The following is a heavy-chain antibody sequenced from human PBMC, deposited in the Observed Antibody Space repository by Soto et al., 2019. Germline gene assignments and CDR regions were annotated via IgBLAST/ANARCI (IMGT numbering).Heavy chain of an antibody. Sequence: QVQLVQSGAAVKKPGASVKVSCKASGYTFTAYYLHWVRQAPGHGLEWLGWSDPNSGDTKYAQNFAGWVTMTRDTSINTAYLDLSRLKNDDTAVYYCARTPYYDFWSGYSFDYWGQGTLVSVPS. D-gene: IGHD3-3*01. CDR3: ARTPYYDFWSGYSFDY. V-gene: IGHV1-2*04. CDR1: GYTFTAYY. CDR2: SDPNSGDT. J-gene: IGHJ4*02.